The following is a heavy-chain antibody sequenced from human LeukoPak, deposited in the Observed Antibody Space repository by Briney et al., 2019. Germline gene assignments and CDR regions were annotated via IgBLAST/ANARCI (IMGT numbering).Heavy chain of an antibody. CDR1: GGSISSSSYY. J-gene: IGHJ2*01. D-gene: IGHD6-13*01. CDR2: IYYSGST. CDR3: ARRKTMSIAAADDLWYFDL. Sequence: SEILSLTCTVSGGSISSSSYYWGWIRQPPGKGLEWIGSIYYSGSTYYNPSLKSRVTISVDTSKNQFSLKLSSVTAADTAVYYCARRKTMSIAAADDLWYFDLWGRGTLVTVSS. V-gene: IGHV4-39*01.